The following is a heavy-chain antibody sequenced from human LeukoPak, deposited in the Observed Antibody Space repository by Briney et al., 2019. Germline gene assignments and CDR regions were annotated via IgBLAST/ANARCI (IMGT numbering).Heavy chain of an antibody. CDR2: ISSSSYI. J-gene: IGHJ4*02. D-gene: IGHD6-13*01. Sequence: GGSLRLSCAASGFTFSSYSMNWVRQAPGKGLEWVSSISSSSYIYYADSVKGRFTISRDNAKNSLYLQMNSLRAEDTAVYYCASIAAAGTKIDYWGQGTLVTVSS. CDR1: GFTFSSYS. V-gene: IGHV3-21*01. CDR3: ASIAAAGTKIDY.